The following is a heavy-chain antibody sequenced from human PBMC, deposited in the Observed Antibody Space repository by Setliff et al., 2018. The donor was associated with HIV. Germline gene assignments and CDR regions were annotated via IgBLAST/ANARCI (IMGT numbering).Heavy chain of an antibody. V-gene: IGHV3-30*02. CDR1: GFTFSNYG. J-gene: IGHJ3*02. CDR3: AKVRLMFLDDACDI. D-gene: IGHD5-12*01. Sequence: GGSLRLSCAASGFTFSNYGMNWVRQAPGKGLEWVAFIRFDGYNKYYADSVKGRFTISRDNSKNTLYLQMTSLGADDRAVYYCAKVRLMFLDDACDIWGQGTMVTVSS. CDR2: IRFDGYNK.